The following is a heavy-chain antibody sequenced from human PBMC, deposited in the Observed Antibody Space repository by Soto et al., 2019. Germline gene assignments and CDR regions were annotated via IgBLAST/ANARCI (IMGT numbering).Heavy chain of an antibody. CDR2: INPNSGGT. CDR1: GYTFTGYY. CDR3: ARVCSSTSCHDVFDI. D-gene: IGHD2-2*01. J-gene: IGHJ3*02. Sequence: ASVKVSCKASGYTFTGYYMHWVRQAPGQGLEWMGWINPNSGGTNYAQKFQGWVTMTRDTSISTAYMELSRLRSDDTAVYYCARVCSSTSCHDVFDIWGQGTMVTVSS. V-gene: IGHV1-2*04.